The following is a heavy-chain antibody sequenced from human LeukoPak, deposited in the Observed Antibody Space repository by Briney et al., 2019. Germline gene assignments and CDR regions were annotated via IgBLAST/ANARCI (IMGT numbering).Heavy chain of an antibody. Sequence: PGGSLRLSCAASGFSFSHYGMTWARQASGKGLEWISYIGVGGRPTNYADSVKARFTISRDNSKNTLYLQMNSLTAEDTAVYYCAKDSVPYYYGSGSYPDYWGQGTLVTVSS. D-gene: IGHD3-10*01. CDR2: IGVGGRPT. CDR3: AKDSVPYYYGSGSYPDY. J-gene: IGHJ4*02. V-gene: IGHV3-23*01. CDR1: GFSFSHYG.